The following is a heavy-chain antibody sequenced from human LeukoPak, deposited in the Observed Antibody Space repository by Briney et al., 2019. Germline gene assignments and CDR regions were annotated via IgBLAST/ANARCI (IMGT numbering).Heavy chain of an antibody. CDR3: ARASRDGYNLGASDI. J-gene: IGHJ3*02. V-gene: IGHV4-30-2*01. Sequence: PSQTLSLTCTVSGGSISSGGYYWSWIRQPPGKGLEWIGYIYHSGSTYYNPSLKSRVTISVDRSKNQFSLKLSSVTAADTAVYYCARASRDGYNLGASDIWGQGTMVTVSS. CDR1: GGSISSGGYY. D-gene: IGHD5-24*01. CDR2: IYHSGST.